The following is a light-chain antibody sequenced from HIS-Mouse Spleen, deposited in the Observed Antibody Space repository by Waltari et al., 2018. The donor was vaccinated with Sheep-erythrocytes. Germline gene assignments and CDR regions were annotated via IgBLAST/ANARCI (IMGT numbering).Light chain of an antibody. J-gene: IGLJ2*01. CDR2: GKN. CDR3: NSRDSSGNHLGVV. V-gene: IGLV3-19*01. CDR1: SLRSYY. Sequence: TVRITCQGDSLRSYYASWFQQKPGQAPVLVIYGKNNRPSGIPDRFSGSSSGNTASWTITGAQAEDEADFYCNSRDSSGNHLGVVFGGGTKLTVL.